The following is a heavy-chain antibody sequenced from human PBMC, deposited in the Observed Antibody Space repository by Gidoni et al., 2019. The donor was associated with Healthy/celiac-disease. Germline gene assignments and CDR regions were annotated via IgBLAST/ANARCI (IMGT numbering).Heavy chain of an antibody. D-gene: IGHD6-19*01. CDR1: GFTFSSYA. Sequence: QVQLVESGGGVVQPGRSLRLSCAASGFTFSSYAMHWVRQAPGKGLAWVAVISYDGSNKYYADSVKGRFTISRDNSKNTLYLQMNSLRAEDTAVYYCARSIAVAGTCCSGWFDPWGQGTLVTVSS. V-gene: IGHV3-30-3*01. CDR2: ISYDGSNK. J-gene: IGHJ5*02. CDR3: ARSIAVAGTCCSGWFDP.